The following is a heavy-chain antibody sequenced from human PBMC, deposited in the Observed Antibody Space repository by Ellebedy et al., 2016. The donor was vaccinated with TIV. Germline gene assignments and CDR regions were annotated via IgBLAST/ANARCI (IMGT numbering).Heavy chain of an antibody. D-gene: IGHD1-26*01. J-gene: IGHJ4*02. V-gene: IGHV4-59*01. Sequence: SETLSLXXTVAAGSMTGYYWHWVRQPPGKGLEWIGYVYYSGSTTYNPSLWGRVTISIDASKNQFSLELSSVTAADTAVYYCASVDGSHDYWGQGTLVTVSS. CDR3: ASVDGSHDY. CDR2: VYYSGST. CDR1: AGSMTGYY.